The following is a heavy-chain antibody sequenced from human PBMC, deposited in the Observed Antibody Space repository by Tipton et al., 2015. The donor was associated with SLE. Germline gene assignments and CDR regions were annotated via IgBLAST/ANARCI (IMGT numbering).Heavy chain of an antibody. CDR2: IYTSGST. CDR3: ARLYSDSSEGDY. Sequence: TLSLTCTVSGGSINSGGYYWSWIRQPAGKGLEWIGHIYTSGSTNYNPSLKSRVTISVDMSKNQFSLKLSSVTAADTAGYYCARLYSDSSEGDYWGQGTLVTVSS. J-gene: IGHJ4*02. D-gene: IGHD6-6*01. V-gene: IGHV4-61*09. CDR1: GGSINSGGYY.